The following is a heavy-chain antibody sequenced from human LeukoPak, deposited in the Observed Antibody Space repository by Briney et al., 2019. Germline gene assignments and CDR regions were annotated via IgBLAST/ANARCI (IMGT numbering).Heavy chain of an antibody. D-gene: IGHD4-11*01. V-gene: IGHV3-21*01. CDR1: GFTFSSYS. CDR3: ARDRYSNFDY. J-gene: IGHJ4*02. CDR2: ISSSSSYI. Sequence: PGGSLRLSCVDSGFTFSSYSMNWVRQAPGKGLEWVSSISSSSSYIYYADSVKGRFTISRDNAKNSLYLQMNSLRAEDTAVYYCARDRYSNFDYWGQGTLVTVSS.